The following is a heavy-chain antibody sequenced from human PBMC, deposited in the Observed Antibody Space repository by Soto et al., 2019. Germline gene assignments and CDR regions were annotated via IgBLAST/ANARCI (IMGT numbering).Heavy chain of an antibody. V-gene: IGHV1-69*13. CDR3: ARDHPVSCGGDCYPRTIWFDP. J-gene: IGHJ5*02. Sequence: SVKVSCKASGGTFSSYAISWVRQAPGQGLEWMGGIIPIFGTANYAQKFQGRVTITADESTSTAYMELSSLRSEDTAVYYCARDHPVSCGGDCYPRTIWFDPWGQGTLVTVSS. D-gene: IGHD2-21*02. CDR2: IIPIFGTA. CDR1: GGTFSSYA.